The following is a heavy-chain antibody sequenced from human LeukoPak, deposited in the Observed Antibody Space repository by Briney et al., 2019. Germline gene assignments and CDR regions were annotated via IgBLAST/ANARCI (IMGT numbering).Heavy chain of an antibody. CDR3: VRLRLRLRDGYYSYYGMDV. V-gene: IGHV3-21*01. CDR1: GFTFSNYN. J-gene: IGHJ6*02. Sequence: AGGSLRLSCAASGFTFSNYNMNWVRQAPGKGLEWVSSISSSSNKKRYADSVKGRFTISRDNGNNSLYLQLNGLRAEDTAVYYCVRLRLRLRDGYYSYYGMDVWGQGTTVIVSS. D-gene: IGHD5-24*01. CDR2: ISSSSNKK.